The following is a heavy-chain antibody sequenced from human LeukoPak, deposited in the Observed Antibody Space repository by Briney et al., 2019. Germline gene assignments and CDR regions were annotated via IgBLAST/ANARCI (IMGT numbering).Heavy chain of an antibody. CDR1: GYTFTGYY. CDR2: ISAYNGDT. Sequence: ASVKVSCKASGYTFTGYYMHWVRQAPGQGLEWMGWISAYNGDTNYAQKLQGRVTMTTDTSTSTAYMELRSLRSDDTAVYYCATTKPDYGGNSGVDYWGQGTLVTVSS. J-gene: IGHJ4*02. D-gene: IGHD4-23*01. CDR3: ATTKPDYGGNSGVDY. V-gene: IGHV1-18*04.